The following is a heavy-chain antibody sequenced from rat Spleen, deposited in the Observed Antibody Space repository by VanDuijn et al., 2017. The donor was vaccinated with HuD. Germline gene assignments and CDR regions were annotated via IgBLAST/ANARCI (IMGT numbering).Heavy chain of an antibody. V-gene: IGHV5-20*01. CDR1: GFTFSDYY. CDR3: TTSDY. CDR2: ISYDGSGT. Sequence: EVQLVESDGGLVQPGRSLKLSCAASGFTFSDYYMAWVRQAPTKGLEWVATISYDGSGTYYRDSVKGRFTISRDNAKSSLYLQMDSLRSEDTAPYYCTTSDYWGQGVMVTVSS. J-gene: IGHJ2*01.